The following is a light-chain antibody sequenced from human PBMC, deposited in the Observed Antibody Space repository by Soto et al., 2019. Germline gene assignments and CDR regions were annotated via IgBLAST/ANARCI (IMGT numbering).Light chain of an antibody. V-gene: IGKV1-5*01. CDR1: QTVERW. CDR2: DAS. Sequence: DIQMTQSPSTLSASVGDRVIITCRASQTVERWMAWYQQKPGKAPNLLIYDASSLESGVPARFSGGGSGTEFTLTISSLQPDDFSTFYCQHYNNYPWTFGQGTKVDIK. J-gene: IGKJ1*01. CDR3: QHYNNYPWT.